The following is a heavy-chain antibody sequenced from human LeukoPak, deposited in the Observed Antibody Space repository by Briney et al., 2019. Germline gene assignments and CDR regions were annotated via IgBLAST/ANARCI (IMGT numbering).Heavy chain of an antibody. Sequence: GASVKVSCKASGYTFTSYGISWVRQAPGQGLEWMGWISAYNGNTNYAQKLQGRVTMTRDTSTSTVYMELSSLRSEDTAVYYCARGGGTGLTGYYTPTYYFDYWGQGTLVTVSS. CDR1: GYTFTSYG. D-gene: IGHD3-9*01. J-gene: IGHJ4*02. V-gene: IGHV1-18*01. CDR3: ARGGGTGLTGYYTPTYYFDY. CDR2: ISAYNGNT.